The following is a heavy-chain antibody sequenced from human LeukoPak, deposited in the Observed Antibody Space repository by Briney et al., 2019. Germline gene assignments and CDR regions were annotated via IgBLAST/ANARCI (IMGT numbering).Heavy chain of an antibody. CDR1: GFTFSNYW. CDR2: IKQDGSEK. V-gene: IGHV3-7*01. Sequence: PGGSLRLSCAASGFTFSNYWMSWVRQAPGKGLEWVANIKQDGSEKNYVDSVKGRFTISRDNAKNSLYLQMNSLRAEDTAVYYCARDRYSYGGDDTVNIWGQGTMVTVSS. D-gene: IGHD5-18*01. CDR3: ARDRYSYGGDDTVNI. J-gene: IGHJ3*02.